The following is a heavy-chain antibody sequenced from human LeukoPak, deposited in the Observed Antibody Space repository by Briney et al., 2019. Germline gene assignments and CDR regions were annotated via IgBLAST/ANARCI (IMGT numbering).Heavy chain of an antibody. CDR2: INWNGGST. CDR3: ARVIAAAGTLDY. CDR1: GFTFSDYY. D-gene: IGHD6-13*01. V-gene: IGHV3-20*04. Sequence: GGSLRLSCAASGFTFSDYYMSWVRQAPGKGLEWVSGINWNGGSTGYADSVKGRFTISRDNAKNSLYLQMNSLRAEDTALYYCARVIAAAGTLDYWGQGTLVTVSS. J-gene: IGHJ4*02.